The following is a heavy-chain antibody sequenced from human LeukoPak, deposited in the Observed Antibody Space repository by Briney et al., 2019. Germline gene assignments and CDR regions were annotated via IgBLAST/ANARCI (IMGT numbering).Heavy chain of an antibody. CDR2: ISYDGSNK. Sequence: GGSLRLSCAASGFTFSSYSMHWVRQAPGGGLEWVALISYDGSNKHFADSVKGRFTISRDNSKKALYLQMNSLRVEDTAMYYCARELMNFGVVITPNYYMDVWGIGTTVTVSS. CDR3: ARELMNFGVVITPNYYMDV. J-gene: IGHJ6*03. D-gene: IGHD3-3*01. CDR1: GFTFSSYS. V-gene: IGHV3-30-3*01.